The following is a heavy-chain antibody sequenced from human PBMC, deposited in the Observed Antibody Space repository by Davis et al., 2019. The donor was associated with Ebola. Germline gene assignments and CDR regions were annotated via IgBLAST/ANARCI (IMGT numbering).Heavy chain of an antibody. CDR3: ARERFGAMDV. J-gene: IGHJ6*02. CDR1: GFIFSSYA. CDR2: MSYDETNK. Sequence: PGGSLRLSCAASGFIFSSYAMHWVRQAPGKGLEWVAAMSYDETNKYYADSVKGRFTISRDKAKNTLYLQMNSLRVDDTAVYYCARERFGAMDVWGQGTTVTVSS. V-gene: IGHV3-30-3*01. D-gene: IGHD3-16*01.